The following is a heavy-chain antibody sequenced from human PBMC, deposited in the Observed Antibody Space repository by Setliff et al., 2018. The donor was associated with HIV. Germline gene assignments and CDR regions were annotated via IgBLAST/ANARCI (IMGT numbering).Heavy chain of an antibody. D-gene: IGHD3-10*01. Sequence: SETLSLTCAVYGGSFSGHYWSWIRQTPGKGLEWIGEINHGGDTNYNPSLKSRVTISVGSSYNHFSLKLSSVTAADTGVYYCASRRGIEFYFDIWGQGTPVTVSS. V-gene: IGHV4-34*01. CDR3: ASRRGIEFYFDI. J-gene: IGHJ4*02. CDR1: GGSFSGHY. CDR2: INHGGDT.